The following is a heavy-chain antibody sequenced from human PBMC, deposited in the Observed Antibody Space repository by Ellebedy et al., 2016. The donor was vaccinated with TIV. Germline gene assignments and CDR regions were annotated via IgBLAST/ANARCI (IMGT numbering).Heavy chain of an antibody. CDR2: INSYNGNT. Sequence: ASVKVSXXASGYTFTSYGITWVRQAPGQGLEWMGWINSYNGNTNYALKLQDRVTMTTDTSTSTAYMELRSPSSDDTAVYYCARGGQNYFDHWGQGTLVTVSS. CDR3: ARGGQNYFDH. J-gene: IGHJ4*02. V-gene: IGHV1-18*04. CDR1: GYTFTSYG.